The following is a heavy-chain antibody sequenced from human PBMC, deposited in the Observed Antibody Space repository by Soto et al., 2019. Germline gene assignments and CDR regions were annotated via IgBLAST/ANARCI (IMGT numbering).Heavy chain of an antibody. CDR2: INQDGSEK. V-gene: IGHV3-7*01. D-gene: IGHD1-7*01. CDR1: GFNFSTYW. CDR3: ARDFQLEVRWLYYCYMDV. J-gene: IGHJ6*03. Sequence: GGSLRLSCAASGFNFSTYWMSWVRQAPGKGLEWVANINQDGSEKYYVDSVKGRFTISRDNAKTSLYLQMNSLRAEDTAIYYCARDFQLEVRWLYYCYMDVWGKGTTVTVSS.